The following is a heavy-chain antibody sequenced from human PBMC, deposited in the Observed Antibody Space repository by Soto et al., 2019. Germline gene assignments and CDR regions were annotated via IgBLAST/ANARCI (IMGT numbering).Heavy chain of an antibody. J-gene: IGHJ3*02. CDR2: IIPIFGTA. CDR3: ASETPYYYDSSAPGAFDI. Sequence: GASVTVSCKASVGTFSSYAISWVRQAPGQGLEWMGGIIPIFGTANYAQKFQGRVTITADESTSTAYMELSSLRSEDTAVYYCASETPYYYDSSAPGAFDIWGQGTMVTVSS. CDR1: VGTFSSYA. D-gene: IGHD3-22*01. V-gene: IGHV1-69*13.